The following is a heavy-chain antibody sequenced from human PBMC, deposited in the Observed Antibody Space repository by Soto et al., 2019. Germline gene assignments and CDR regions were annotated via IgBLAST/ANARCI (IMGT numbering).Heavy chain of an antibody. D-gene: IGHD3-3*01. J-gene: IGHJ6*02. Sequence: GASVKVSCKASGYTFTSYDINWVRQATGQGLEWMGWMNPNSGNTGYAQKFQGRVTMTRNTSISTAYMELSSLRSEDTAVYYCARRMYYDFWSGYYNAYYYYGMDVWGQGTTVTV. CDR2: MNPNSGNT. CDR1: GYTFTSYD. V-gene: IGHV1-8*01. CDR3: ARRMYYDFWSGYYNAYYYYGMDV.